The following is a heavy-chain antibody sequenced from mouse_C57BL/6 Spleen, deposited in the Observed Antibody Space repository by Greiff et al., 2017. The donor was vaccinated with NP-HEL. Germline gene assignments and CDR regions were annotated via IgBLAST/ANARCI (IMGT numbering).Heavy chain of an antibody. Sequence: QVQLQQSGPELVKPGASVKISCKASGYAFSSSWMNWVKQRPGKGLEWIGRIYPGDGDTNYNGKFKGKATLTADKSSSTAYMQLSSLTSEDSAVYFCASDSNYPHFDCWGQGTTLSVSS. CDR2: IYPGDGDT. V-gene: IGHV1-82*01. J-gene: IGHJ2*01. D-gene: IGHD2-5*01. CDR3: ASDSNYPHFDC. CDR1: GYAFSSSW.